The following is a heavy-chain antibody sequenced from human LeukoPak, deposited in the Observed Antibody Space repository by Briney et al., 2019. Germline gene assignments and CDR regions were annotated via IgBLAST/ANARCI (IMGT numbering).Heavy chain of an antibody. CDR3: ARPAGGYYYYYYMDV. CDR1: GGTFSSYA. J-gene: IGHJ6*03. CDR2: IIPIFGTA. D-gene: IGHD2-15*01. V-gene: IGHV1-69*06. Sequence: ASVKVSCKASGGTFSSYAISWVRQAPGQGLEWMGGIIPIFGTANYAQKFQGRVTITADKSTSTAYMELSSLRSEDTAVYYCARPAGGYYYYYYMDVWGKGTTVTVSS.